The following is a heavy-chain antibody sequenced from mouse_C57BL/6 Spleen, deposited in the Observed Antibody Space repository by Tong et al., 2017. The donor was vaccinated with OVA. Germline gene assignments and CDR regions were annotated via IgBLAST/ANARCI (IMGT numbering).Heavy chain of an antibody. CDR1: GFTFSSYA. CDR3: ARDQEFFITTVVATRGFAY. Sequence: EVQLQESGGGLVKPGGSLKLSCAASGFTFSSYAMSWVRQTPEKRLEWVATISDGGSYTYYPDNVKGRFNISRDNAKNNLYQQMSHLKTEDTAMYYCARDQEFFITTVVATRGFAYWGQGTLVTVSA. V-gene: IGHV5-4*01. CDR2: ISDGGSYT. D-gene: IGHD1-1*01. J-gene: IGHJ3*01.